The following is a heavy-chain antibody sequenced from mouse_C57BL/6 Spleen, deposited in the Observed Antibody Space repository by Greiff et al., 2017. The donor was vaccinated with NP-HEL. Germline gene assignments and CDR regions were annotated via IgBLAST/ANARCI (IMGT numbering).Heavy chain of an antibody. Sequence: DVKLVESEGGLVQPGSSMKLSCTASGFTFSDYYMAWVRQVPEKGLDWVANINYDGSSTYYLASLKSRFIISRDNAKNILYLQMSSLKSEDTATYYCARDIGTTVVPFDYWGQGTTLTVSS. CDR1: GFTFSDYY. D-gene: IGHD1-1*01. J-gene: IGHJ2*01. CDR3: ARDIGTTVVPFDY. V-gene: IGHV5-16*01. CDR2: INYDGSST.